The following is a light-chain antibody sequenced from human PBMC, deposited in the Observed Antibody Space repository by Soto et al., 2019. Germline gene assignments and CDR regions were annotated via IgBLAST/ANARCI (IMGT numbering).Light chain of an antibody. CDR1: STDVGGYNY. V-gene: IGLV2-8*01. J-gene: IGLJ1*01. CDR3: SSYAGSSNV. CDR2: EVN. Sequence: QSVLTQPPSASGSPGQSVAISCTGTSTDVGGYNYVSWYQQHPGKAPKLMIYEVNKRPPEVPERFSGSKVGNTASLTVYGLQAEDEADYYCSSYAGSSNVFGTGTKV.